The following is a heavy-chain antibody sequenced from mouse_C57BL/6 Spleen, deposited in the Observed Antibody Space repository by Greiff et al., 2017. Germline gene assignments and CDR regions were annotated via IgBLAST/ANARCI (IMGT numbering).Heavy chain of an antibody. D-gene: IGHD1-1*01. CDR1: GYAFSSYW. J-gene: IGHJ1*03. CDR3: ARPPYYGSSGHWYFDV. Sequence: QVQLKESGAELVKPGASVKISCKASGYAFSSYWMHWVKQRPGKGLEWIGQIYPGDGDTNYNGKFKGKAPLTADKSSSTAYMQLSSLTTEDSAVYFCARPPYYGSSGHWYFDVWGTGTTVTVSS. V-gene: IGHV1-80*01. CDR2: IYPGDGDT.